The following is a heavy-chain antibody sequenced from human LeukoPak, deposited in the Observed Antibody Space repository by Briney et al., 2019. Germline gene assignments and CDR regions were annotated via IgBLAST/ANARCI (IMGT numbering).Heavy chain of an antibody. Sequence: PGGSLRLSCAASGFTFSSYGMHWVRQAPGEGLEWVAVISSDGGTQYYADSVKGRFTISRDNSQNTLFLQMNSLRGEDTAVYYCAKDRAYLGSYWGQGTLVTVSS. D-gene: IGHD1-26*01. CDR1: GFTFSSYG. V-gene: IGHV3-30*18. CDR3: AKDRAYLGSY. CDR2: ISSDGGTQ. J-gene: IGHJ4*02.